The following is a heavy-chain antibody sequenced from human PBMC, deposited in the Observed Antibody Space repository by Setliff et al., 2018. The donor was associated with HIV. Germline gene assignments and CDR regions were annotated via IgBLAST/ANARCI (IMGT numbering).Heavy chain of an antibody. D-gene: IGHD4-17*01. V-gene: IGHV5-10-1*01. CDR2: IDPSNSNT. Sequence: GESLKISCKGSGYSFTNYWIGWVRQMPGKGLEWMGRIDPSNSNTNYSPSFQGHVTISADKSISTAYLQWSSLKASDTAMYYCARGFYGDYYFDYWGQGTLVTVSS. CDR3: ARGFYGDYYFDY. CDR1: GYSFTNYW. J-gene: IGHJ4*02.